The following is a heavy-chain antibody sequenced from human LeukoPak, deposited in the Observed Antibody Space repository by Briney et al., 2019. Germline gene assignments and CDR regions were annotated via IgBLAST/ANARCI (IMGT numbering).Heavy chain of an antibody. V-gene: IGHV3-23*01. D-gene: IGHD3-22*01. CDR1: GFTFRIYA. CDR3: AKNYHDSSGYFSWAFDI. CDR2: IGASGAT. Sequence: GGSLRLSCAASGFTFRIYAMTWVRQAPGKGLQWVSAIGASGATFYADSVKGRFTISRDNSRNTLHLQMNSLRTEDTAVYYCAKNYHDSSGYFSWAFDIWGQGTMVTLSS. J-gene: IGHJ3*02.